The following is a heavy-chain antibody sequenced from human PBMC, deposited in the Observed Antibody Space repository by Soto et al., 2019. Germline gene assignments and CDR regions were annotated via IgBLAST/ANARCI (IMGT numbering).Heavy chain of an antibody. CDR3: ARPPSYYYYGMDV. J-gene: IGHJ6*02. V-gene: IGHV4-39*01. CDR2: IYYSGST. CDR1: GGSISSSSYY. Sequence: SETLSLTCTVSGGSISSSSYYWGWIRQPPGKGLEWIGSIYYSGSTYYNPSLKSRVTISVDTSKNQFSLKLSSVTAADTAVYYFARPPSYYYYGMDVWGQGTTVTVSS.